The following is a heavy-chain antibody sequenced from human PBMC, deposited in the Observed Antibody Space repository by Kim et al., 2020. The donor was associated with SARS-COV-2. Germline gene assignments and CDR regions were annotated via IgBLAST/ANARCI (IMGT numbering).Heavy chain of an antibody. CDR3: AKPLDYGGNGRDVY. J-gene: IGHJ4*02. V-gene: IGHV3-30*04. D-gene: IGHD4-17*01. CDR2: ISYDGSNK. Sequence: GGSLRLSCAASGFTFSSYAMHWVRQAPGKGLEWVAVISYDGSNKYYADSVKGRFTISRDNSKNTLYLQMNSLRAEDTAVYYCAKPLDYGGNGRDVYWGQGTLVTVSS. CDR1: GFTFSSYA.